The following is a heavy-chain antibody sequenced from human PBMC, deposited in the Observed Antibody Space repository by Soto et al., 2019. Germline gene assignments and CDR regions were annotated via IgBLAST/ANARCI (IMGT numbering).Heavy chain of an antibody. D-gene: IGHD6-19*01. CDR1: GGSISSYY. CDR3: ARGLRGWEYYYGMDV. J-gene: IGHJ6*02. CDR2: MYYSGST. V-gene: IGHV4-59*12. Sequence: PSETLSLTCTVSGGSISSYYWSWVRQPPGKGLEWIGYMYYSGSTNYNPSLKSRVTMSVDTSKKRFSLKLSSVTAADTAVYYCARGLRGWEYYYGMDVWGQGTTVTVSS.